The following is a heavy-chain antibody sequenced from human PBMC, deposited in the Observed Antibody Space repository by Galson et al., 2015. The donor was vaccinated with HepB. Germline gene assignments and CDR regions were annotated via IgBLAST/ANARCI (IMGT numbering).Heavy chain of an antibody. V-gene: IGHV3-64*04. CDR2: ISSNGGST. J-gene: IGHJ4*02. D-gene: IGHD6-19*01. CDR1: GFTFSSYA. Sequence: SLRLSCAASGFTFSSYAMHWVRQAPGKGLEYVSVISSNGGSTYYADSVKGRFTISRDESTNSVFLQMDSLRADDTAVYYCAKDHPSSGWPAFDYWSQGALVIVSS. CDR3: AKDHPSSGWPAFDY.